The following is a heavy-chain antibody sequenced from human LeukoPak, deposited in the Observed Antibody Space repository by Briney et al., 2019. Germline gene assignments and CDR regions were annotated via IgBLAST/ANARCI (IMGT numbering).Heavy chain of an antibody. J-gene: IGHJ4*02. Sequence: GESLKISCKGSGYSFTSYWIGWVRQMPGKGLEWMGIIYPGDSDTRYSPSFQGQVTISADKSISTAYLQWSSLKASDTAMYYCARQRNYYGSGTPVLLDYWGQGTLVTVSS. CDR2: IYPGDSDT. CDR3: ARQRNYYGSGTPVLLDY. V-gene: IGHV5-51*01. D-gene: IGHD3-10*01. CDR1: GYSFTSYW.